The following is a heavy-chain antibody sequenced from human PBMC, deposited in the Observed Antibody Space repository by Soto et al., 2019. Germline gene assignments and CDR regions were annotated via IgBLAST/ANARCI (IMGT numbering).Heavy chain of an antibody. CDR1: GLTFSTYT. D-gene: IGHD2-21*01. V-gene: IGHV3-23*01. CDR2: ISADSGST. Sequence: GGSLRLSCAVSGLTFSTYTMSWVRQAPGKGLEWVSSISADSGSTYHSDPVRGRFTISRDNSKNTLYLQMNSLRAEDTAVYYCAKDRSDSAYWGQGALVTVSS. J-gene: IGHJ4*02. CDR3: AKDRSDSAY.